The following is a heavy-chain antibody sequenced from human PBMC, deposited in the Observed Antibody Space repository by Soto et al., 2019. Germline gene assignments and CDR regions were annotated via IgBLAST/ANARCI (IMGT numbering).Heavy chain of an antibody. CDR2: IDPSDSYT. D-gene: IGHD3-22*01. V-gene: IGHV5-10-1*01. J-gene: IGHJ3*02. CDR3: ARQINTYYYDSSGYRELYAFDI. Sequence: GESLKISCKGSGYSFTSYWISWVRQMPGKGLEWMGRIDPSDSYTNYSPSFQGHVTISADKSISTAYLQRSSLKASDTAMYYCARQINTYYYDSSGYRELYAFDIWGQGTMVTVSS. CDR1: GYSFTSYW.